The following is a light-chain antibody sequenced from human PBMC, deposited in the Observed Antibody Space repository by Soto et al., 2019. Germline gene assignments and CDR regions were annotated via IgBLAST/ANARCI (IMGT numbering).Light chain of an antibody. Sequence: EVVLTQSPGTLSLSPGERATLSCRASQSVSNNYLAWYQQKPGQSPKLLIFGSSDRATGIPDRFSGSRSGTDFTLTISSLEPEDFAVYYCQQYGSSPPYTFGQGTKLEIK. CDR1: QSVSNNY. CDR2: GSS. J-gene: IGKJ2*01. V-gene: IGKV3-20*01. CDR3: QQYGSSPPYT.